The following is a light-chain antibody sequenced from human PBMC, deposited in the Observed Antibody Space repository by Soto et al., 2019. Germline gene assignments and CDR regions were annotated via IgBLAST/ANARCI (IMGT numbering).Light chain of an antibody. CDR3: QRYNAWPIT. Sequence: EIVMTQSPATLSVSPGDRATLSCRAGQSVSSNLAWYQHKPGQAPRLLIYGASTRATGIPARFSSSGSGTEFTLTISSLQSEDFEVYYCQRYNAWPITFGQGTRLDIK. V-gene: IGKV3-15*01. CDR1: QSVSSN. CDR2: GAS. J-gene: IGKJ5*01.